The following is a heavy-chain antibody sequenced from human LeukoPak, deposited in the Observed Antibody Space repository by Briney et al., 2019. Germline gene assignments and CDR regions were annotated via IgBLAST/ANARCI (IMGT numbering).Heavy chain of an antibody. CDR2: INPNSGGT. CDR1: GYTFTGYY. J-gene: IGHJ4*02. CDR3: TNSGYSYGYEFDY. Sequence: GASVKVSCKASGYTFTGYYMHWVRQAPGQGLEWMGWINPNSGGTNYAQKFQGRVTMTRDTSISTAYMELSRLRSDDTAVYHCTNSGYSYGYEFDYWGQGTLVTVSS. V-gene: IGHV1-2*02. D-gene: IGHD5-18*01.